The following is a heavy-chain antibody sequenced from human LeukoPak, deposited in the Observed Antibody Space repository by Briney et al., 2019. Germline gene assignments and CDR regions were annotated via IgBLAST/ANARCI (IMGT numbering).Heavy chain of an antibody. Sequence: PSETLSLTCTVSGAYFTNYYWSFIRQPPGKGLEWIGYIYYSGSTNYNPSLKSRVTISVDTSKNQFSLKLSSVTAADTAVYYCARRAWYYDDWGQGTLVTVSS. CDR3: ARRAWYYDD. J-gene: IGHJ4*02. CDR2: IYYSGST. V-gene: IGHV4-59*01. CDR1: GAYFTNYY.